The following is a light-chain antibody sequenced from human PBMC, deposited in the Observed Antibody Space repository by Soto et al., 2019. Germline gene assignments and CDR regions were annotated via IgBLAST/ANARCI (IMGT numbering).Light chain of an antibody. CDR3: QQYGTSARR. CDR2: GAS. V-gene: IGKV3-20*01. Sequence: EVVLTQSPGTLSLSPGDRATLSCRASHSVNNSLAWYQQKPGQPPRLVLYGASSRATGIPDRFSGSGSGTDFTLIISRLEPEDLAVFYCQQYGTSARRFGPGTKLEIK. J-gene: IGKJ3*01. CDR1: HSVNNS.